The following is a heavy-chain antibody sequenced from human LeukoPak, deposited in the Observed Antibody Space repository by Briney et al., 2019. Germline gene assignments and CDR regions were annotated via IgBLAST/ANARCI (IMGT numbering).Heavy chain of an antibody. CDR2: ISYDGSNK. D-gene: IGHD2/OR15-2a*01. CDR3: TSTSGSYYYYMDV. Sequence: GGSLRLSCAASEFTFSSHGMHWVRQAPGKGLEWVAVISYDGSNKYYADSVKGRFTISRDNSKNTLYLQMNSLRAEDTAVYYSTSTSGSYYYYMDVWGKGTTVTVSS. V-gene: IGHV3-30*03. J-gene: IGHJ6*03. CDR1: EFTFSSHG.